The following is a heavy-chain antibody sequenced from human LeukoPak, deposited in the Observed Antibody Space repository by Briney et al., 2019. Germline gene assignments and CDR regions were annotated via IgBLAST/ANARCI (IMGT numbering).Heavy chain of an antibody. J-gene: IGHJ6*03. CDR1: GGTFSSYA. Sequence: SVKVSCKASGGTFSSYAISWVRQAPGQGLEWMGRIIPIFGTANYAQKFQGRVTITTDESTSTAYMELSSLRSEATAVYYCARGGSSGWNGYMDVWGKGTTVTVSS. CDR2: IIPIFGTA. CDR3: ARGGSSGWNGYMDV. V-gene: IGHV1-69*05. D-gene: IGHD6-19*01.